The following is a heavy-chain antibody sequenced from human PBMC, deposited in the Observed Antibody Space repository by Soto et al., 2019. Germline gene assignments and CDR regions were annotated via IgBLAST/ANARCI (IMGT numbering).Heavy chain of an antibody. Sequence: ASVKVSCKASGYTFTSYGISWVRQAPGQGLEWMGWISAYNGNTNYAQKLQGRVTMTTDTSTSTAYMELRSLRSDDTAVYYCARDQYYGSGSYYINFGYWGQGTLVTVSS. CDR2: ISAYNGNT. V-gene: IGHV1-18*01. CDR3: ARDQYYGSGSYYINFGY. D-gene: IGHD3-10*01. J-gene: IGHJ4*02. CDR1: GYTFTSYG.